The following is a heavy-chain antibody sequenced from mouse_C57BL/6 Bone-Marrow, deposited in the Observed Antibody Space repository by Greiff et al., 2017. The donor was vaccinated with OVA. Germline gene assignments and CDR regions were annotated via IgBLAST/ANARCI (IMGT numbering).Heavy chain of an antibody. J-gene: IGHJ1*03. CDR3: AKTGFITTVVATLDWYFDV. Sequence: VQGVESGPGLVQPSQSLSITCTVSGFSLTSYGVHWVRQPPGKGLEWLGVIWSRGSTDYNAAFISRMSISKDNSKSQVFFKMNSLQADDTAIYYCAKTGFITTVVATLDWYFDVWGTGTTVTVSS. D-gene: IGHD1-1*01. CDR1: GFSLTSYG. V-gene: IGHV2-4*01. CDR2: IWSRGST.